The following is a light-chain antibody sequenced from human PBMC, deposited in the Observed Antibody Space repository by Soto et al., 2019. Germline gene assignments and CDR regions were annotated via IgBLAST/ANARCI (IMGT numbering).Light chain of an antibody. Sequence: QSALTQPASVSGSPGQSITISCTGTSSDVGGYKFVSWYQQHPGKAPKVMIYEVSNRPSGVSNRFSGSKSGNTASLTISGLQAEDEADYYCQAYDNSLGVSVLFGGGTKLTVL. CDR2: EVS. CDR1: SSDVGGYKF. J-gene: IGLJ3*02. V-gene: IGLV2-14*01. CDR3: QAYDNSLGVSVL.